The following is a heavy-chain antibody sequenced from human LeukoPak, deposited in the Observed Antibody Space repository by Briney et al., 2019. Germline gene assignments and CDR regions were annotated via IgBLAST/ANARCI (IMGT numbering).Heavy chain of an antibody. CDR2: IYTSGST. CDR1: GYSISSGYY. D-gene: IGHD3-10*01. J-gene: IGHJ5*02. V-gene: IGHV4-38-2*02. CDR3: VVGIRITMVRGVHNWFDP. Sequence: PSETLSLTCTVSGYSISSGYYWGWIRQPPGKGLEWIGRIYTSGSTNYNPSLKSRVTISVDTSKNQFSLKLSSVTAADTAVYYCVVGIRITMVRGVHNWFDPWGQGTLVTVSS.